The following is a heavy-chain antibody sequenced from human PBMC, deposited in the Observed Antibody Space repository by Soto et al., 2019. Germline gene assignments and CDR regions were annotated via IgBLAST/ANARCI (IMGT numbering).Heavy chain of an antibody. J-gene: IGHJ4*02. Sequence: SETLSLTCTVSGGSVSSGSYYWSWIRQPPGKGLEWIGYIYYSGSTNYNPSLKSRVAISVDTSKNQFSLKLSSVTAADTAVYYCSRAGDGDGYYFDYWGRGTLVTVSS. CDR1: GGSVSSGSYY. CDR2: IYYSGST. D-gene: IGHD4-17*01. CDR3: SRAGDGDGYYFDY. V-gene: IGHV4-61*01.